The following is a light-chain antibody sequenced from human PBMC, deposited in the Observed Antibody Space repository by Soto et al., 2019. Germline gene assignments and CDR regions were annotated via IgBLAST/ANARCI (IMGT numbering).Light chain of an antibody. V-gene: IGLV2-14*03. Sequence: QSALTQPASVSGSPGRSVTISCTGTSSDVGDFNYVSWYQHLPGRAPKLIIYDVTNRPSGISYRFSASKSGRTASLTISGLQAEDEADYYCSSYSSSTTHVVFGGGTQLTVL. CDR1: SSDVGDFNY. CDR2: DVT. J-gene: IGLJ2*01. CDR3: SSYSSSTTHVV.